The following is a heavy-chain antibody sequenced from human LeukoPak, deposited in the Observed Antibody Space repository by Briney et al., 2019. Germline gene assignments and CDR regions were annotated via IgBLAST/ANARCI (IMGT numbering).Heavy chain of an antibody. Sequence: SETLSLTCTVSGGSISSYYWSWIRQPPGKGLEWIGYIYYSGSTNYNPSLKSRVTISVDTSKNQFSLKLSSVTAADTAVYYCARAPGAFTVNRFYWYFDLWGRGTLVTVSS. V-gene: IGHV4-59*01. CDR3: ARAPGAFTVNRFYWYFDL. J-gene: IGHJ2*01. D-gene: IGHD4-17*01. CDR2: IYYSGST. CDR1: GGSISSYY.